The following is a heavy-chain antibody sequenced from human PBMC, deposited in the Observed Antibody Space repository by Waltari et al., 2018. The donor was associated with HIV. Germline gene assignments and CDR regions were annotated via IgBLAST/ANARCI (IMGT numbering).Heavy chain of an antibody. D-gene: IGHD3-10*01. Sequence: EVQLVESGGGLVQPGGSLRLPCGAYGFTFSSYGLKWVSQAPGKGVEWVSYISRSRSTRPYADSVKGRITISRDNAKNSLYLLMNSMRAEDTAVYYCARAHITRIRGGNAFDIWGQGTMVTVS. CDR2: ISRSRSTR. J-gene: IGHJ3*02. CDR3: ARAHITRIRGGNAFDI. V-gene: IGHV3-48*03. CDR1: GFTFSSYG.